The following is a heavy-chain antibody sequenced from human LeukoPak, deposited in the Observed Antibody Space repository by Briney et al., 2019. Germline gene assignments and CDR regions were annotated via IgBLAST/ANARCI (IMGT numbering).Heavy chain of an antibody. CDR1: GGTFSIYA. Sequence: ASVKVSCKASGGTFSIYAISWVRQAPGQGLEWMGRIIPILGITNYAQKFQGRVTITADKSTSTAYMELSSLRSEDTAVYYCARERLTTNFDYWGQGTLVTVPS. V-gene: IGHV1-69*04. D-gene: IGHD4-11*01. CDR2: IIPILGIT. J-gene: IGHJ4*02. CDR3: ARERLTTNFDY.